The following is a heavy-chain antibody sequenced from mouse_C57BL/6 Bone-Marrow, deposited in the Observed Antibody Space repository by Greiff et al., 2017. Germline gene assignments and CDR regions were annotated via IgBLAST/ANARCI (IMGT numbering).Heavy chain of an antibody. CDR3: ASYYGSSYPAWLAY. D-gene: IGHD1-1*01. Sequence: LQESGAELARPGASVTLSCKASGYTFTSHGLSWVQQRTGQGLEWIGEIYPRSGTSYYNQKFKGKATPTADYSTSTTYRELRSLTSEDSAVYFCASYYGSSYPAWLAYWGQGTLGTVSA. J-gene: IGHJ3*01. V-gene: IGHV1-81*01. CDR2: IYPRSGTS. CDR1: GYTFTSHG.